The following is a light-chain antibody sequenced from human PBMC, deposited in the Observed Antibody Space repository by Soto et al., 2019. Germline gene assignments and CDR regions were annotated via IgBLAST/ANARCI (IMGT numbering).Light chain of an antibody. V-gene: IGKV3-20*01. CDR3: QQYHLSPLT. J-gene: IGKJ4*01. CDR1: EAINNNF. Sequence: EIVLTQSPGALPVAPGETVSLSCRASEAINNNFVAWYQQRPGQVPRLLMYGASIRVSGVPDRISGRRSGTGFILNIARVEPEDSAVYFCQQYHLSPLTFGGGTQV. CDR2: GAS.